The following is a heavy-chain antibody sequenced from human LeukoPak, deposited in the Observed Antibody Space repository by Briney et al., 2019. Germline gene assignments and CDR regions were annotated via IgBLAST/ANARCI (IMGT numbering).Heavy chain of an antibody. J-gene: IGHJ5*02. Sequence: ASVKGSCKASGYTFTSYYMHWVRQAPGQGLEWMGIINPSGGSTSYAKKCQGRVTMTRDMSTSTVYMELSSLRSEVTAVYYCARDSYIWFDPWGQGTLVTVSS. V-gene: IGHV1-46*01. CDR3: ARDSYIWFDP. CDR2: INPSGGST. CDR1: GYTFTSYY.